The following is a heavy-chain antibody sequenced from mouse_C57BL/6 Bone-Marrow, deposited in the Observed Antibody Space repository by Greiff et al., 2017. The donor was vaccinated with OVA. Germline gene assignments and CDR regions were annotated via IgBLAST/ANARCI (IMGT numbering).Heavy chain of an antibody. J-gene: IGHJ2*01. CDR2: ISNLACSI. D-gene: IGHD2-3*01. CDR3: ALYDGYLDY. CDR1: GFTFSDYG. V-gene: IGHV5-15*01. Sequence: EVKVVESGGGLVQPGGSLKLSCAASGFTFSDYGMAWVRQAPRKGPEWVAFISNLACSIYYADNVTGRFTISRENAENTLYLEMSSLRSEDTAMYYCALYDGYLDYEGQGTTLTVSA.